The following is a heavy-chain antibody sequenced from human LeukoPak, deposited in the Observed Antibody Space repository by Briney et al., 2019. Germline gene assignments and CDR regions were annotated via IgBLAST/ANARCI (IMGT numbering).Heavy chain of an antibody. CDR1: GGSISSYY. CDR3: ARGDGYNYGLGY. D-gene: IGHD5-24*01. V-gene: IGHV4-39*07. J-gene: IGHJ4*02. Sequence: SETLSLTCTVSGGSISSYYWGWIRQPPGKGLQWIASIYYSGSTYYNPSLKSRVTISVDTSKNQFSLKLSSVTAADTAVYYCARGDGYNYGLGYWGQGTLVTVSS. CDR2: IYYSGST.